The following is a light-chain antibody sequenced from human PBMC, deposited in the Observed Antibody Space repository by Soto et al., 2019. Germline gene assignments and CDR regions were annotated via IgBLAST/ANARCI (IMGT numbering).Light chain of an antibody. V-gene: IGKV3-15*01. CDR3: KEYDNGPPEGT. CDR2: GAS. CDR1: QSVSIN. J-gene: IGKJ1*01. Sequence: TVLTQSPGTLSVSPGERASLSCRASQSVSINLSWYQQKSGQAPRLHNYGASTRATGTPARFSGSGSGTEFTRSIKSLQSEDIAVYYCKEYDNGPPEGTFGQGNQVE.